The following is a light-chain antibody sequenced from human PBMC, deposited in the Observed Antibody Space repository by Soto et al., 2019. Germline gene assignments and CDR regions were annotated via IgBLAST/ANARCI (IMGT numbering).Light chain of an antibody. CDR2: DVS. Sequence: QSVLTQPASVSGSPGQSITISCTGTSSDVGAYNYVSWYQHHPGKVPQLMIYDVSNRPSGVSNRFSGSKSGNTASLTISGLQAEDEADYYGSSYTTSTPYVFGTGTKLTAL. CDR3: SSYTTSTPYV. J-gene: IGLJ1*01. CDR1: SSDVGAYNY. V-gene: IGLV2-14*03.